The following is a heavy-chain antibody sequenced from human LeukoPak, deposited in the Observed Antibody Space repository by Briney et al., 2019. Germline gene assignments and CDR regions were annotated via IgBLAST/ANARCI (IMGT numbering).Heavy chain of an antibody. V-gene: IGHV4-38-2*02. CDR2: IYHSGST. D-gene: IGHD1-26*01. CDR1: GYSISSGYY. J-gene: IGHJ5*02. Sequence: KPSETLSLTCTVPGYSISSGYYWGWIRQPPGKGLEWIGSIYHSGSTYYNPSLKSRVTISVDTSKNQFSLKLSSVTAADTAVYYCARESYGSYYAWGQGTLVTVSS. CDR3: ARESYGSYYA.